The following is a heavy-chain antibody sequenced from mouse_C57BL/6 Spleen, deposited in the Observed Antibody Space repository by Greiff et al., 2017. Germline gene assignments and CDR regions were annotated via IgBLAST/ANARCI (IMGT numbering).Heavy chain of an antibody. CDR3: ARGYYSNGFAY. Sequence: QVQLHQSGPELVKPGASVKLSCKASGYTFTSYDITWVKQRPGQGLEWIGLIYPRDGSTKYNEKFKGKATLTVDTSSSTAYMELHSLTSEDSAVYFCARGYYSNGFAYWGQGTLVTVAA. J-gene: IGHJ3*01. V-gene: IGHV1-85*01. D-gene: IGHD2-12*01. CDR1: GYTFTSYD. CDR2: IYPRDGST.